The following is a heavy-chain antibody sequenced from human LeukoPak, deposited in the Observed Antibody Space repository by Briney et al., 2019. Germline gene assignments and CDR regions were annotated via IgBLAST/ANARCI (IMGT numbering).Heavy chain of an antibody. Sequence: PSETPSLTCSVSGGSISGFYWTWIRQPAGQGLEWIGRVYTSGSTHYNPSLKTRLTMSVDTSKNQFSLKLSSVTAADTAVYYCARLITGTTTAFDIWGQGTMVTVSS. D-gene: IGHD1-7*01. J-gene: IGHJ3*02. CDR3: ARLITGTTTAFDI. V-gene: IGHV4-4*07. CDR1: GGSISGFY. CDR2: VYTSGST.